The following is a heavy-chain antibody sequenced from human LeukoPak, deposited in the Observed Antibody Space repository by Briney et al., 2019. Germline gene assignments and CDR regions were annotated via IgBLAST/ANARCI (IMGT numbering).Heavy chain of an antibody. CDR3: ARQWGSGWYTNPADY. V-gene: IGHV3-30*03. D-gene: IGHD6-19*01. CDR1: GFTFSSYG. J-gene: IGHJ4*02. Sequence: GRSLRLSCAASGFTFSSYGMHWVRQAPGKGLERVAVISYDGSNKYYADSVKGRFTISRDNSKNTLYLQMNSLRAEDTAVYYCARQWGSGWYTNPADYWGQGTLVTVSS. CDR2: ISYDGSNK.